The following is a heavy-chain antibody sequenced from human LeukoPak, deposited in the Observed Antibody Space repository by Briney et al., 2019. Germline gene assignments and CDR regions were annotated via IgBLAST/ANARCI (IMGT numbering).Heavy chain of an antibody. Sequence: GASVKVSCKASGYTFTSYYMHWVRQAPGQGLEWMGIINPSGGSTSYAQKFQGRVTMTRDTSTSTVYMELSSLRSEDTAVYYCARGLETYYDFWSGYLLYYYYGMDVWGQGTTVTVSS. J-gene: IGHJ6*02. V-gene: IGHV1-46*01. CDR1: GYTFTSYY. D-gene: IGHD3-3*01. CDR3: ARGLETYYDFWSGYLLYYYYGMDV. CDR2: INPSGGST.